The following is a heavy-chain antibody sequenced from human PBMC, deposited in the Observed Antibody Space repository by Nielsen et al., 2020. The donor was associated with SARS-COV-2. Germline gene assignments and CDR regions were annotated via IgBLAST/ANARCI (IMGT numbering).Heavy chain of an antibody. CDR2: INAGYGNT. Sequence: ASVKVSCKASGYTFINSAMHWARHAPGQRLELMGWINAGYGNTKYSQKFQGRVTITRDTSASTAYLELSSLRSEDTAVYFCAREGSSWSFDYWGQGTLVTVSS. J-gene: IGHJ4*02. D-gene: IGHD6-13*01. CDR3: AREGSSWSFDY. CDR1: GYTFINSA. V-gene: IGHV1-3*01.